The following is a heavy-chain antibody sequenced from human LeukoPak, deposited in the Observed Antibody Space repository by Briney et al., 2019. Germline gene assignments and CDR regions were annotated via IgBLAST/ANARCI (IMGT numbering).Heavy chain of an antibody. J-gene: IGHJ4*02. D-gene: IGHD6-19*01. Sequence: SETLSLTCTVSGGSISTSIYYWGWIRQPPGKGLERIGSIYYSGSTYYNPSLKSRVTISVDTSKNQFSLKLSSVTAANTAVYYCARTQAVAGPFDYWGQGTLVTVFS. CDR3: ARTQAVAGPFDY. V-gene: IGHV4-39*01. CDR2: IYYSGST. CDR1: GGSISTSIYY.